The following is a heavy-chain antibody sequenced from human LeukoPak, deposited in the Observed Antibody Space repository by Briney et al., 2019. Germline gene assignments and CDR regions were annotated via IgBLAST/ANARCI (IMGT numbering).Heavy chain of an antibody. Sequence: GGSLRLSCAASGFTFSSYSMNWVRQAPGKGLEWVSSISSSSSYIYYADSVKGRFTISRDNAKNSLYLQMNSLRAEDTAVYYCARVEEYYDSSGYRDYWGQGTLVTVSS. D-gene: IGHD3-22*01. CDR1: GFTFSSYS. CDR2: ISSSSSYI. J-gene: IGHJ4*02. CDR3: ARVEEYYDSSGYRDY. V-gene: IGHV3-21*01.